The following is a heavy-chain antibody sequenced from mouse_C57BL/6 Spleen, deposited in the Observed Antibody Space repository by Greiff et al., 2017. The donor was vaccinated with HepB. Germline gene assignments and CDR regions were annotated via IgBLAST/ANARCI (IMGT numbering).Heavy chain of an antibody. CDR1: GYAFSSYW. CDR2: IYPGDGDT. V-gene: IGHV1-80*01. Sequence: QVQLQQSGAELVKPGASVKISCKASGYAFSSYWMNWVKQRPGKGLEWIGQIYPGDGDTNYNGKFKGKATLTADKSSSTAYMQLSSLTSEYSAVYFCARGHGYDRKGYYAMDYWGQGTSVTVSS. D-gene: IGHD2-2*01. CDR3: ARGHGYDRKGYYAMDY. J-gene: IGHJ4*01.